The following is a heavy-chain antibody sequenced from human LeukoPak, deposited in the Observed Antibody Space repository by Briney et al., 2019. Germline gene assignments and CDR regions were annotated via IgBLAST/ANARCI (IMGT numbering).Heavy chain of an antibody. V-gene: IGHV1-18*01. CDR3: ARALPHRRLMDTTMEQHWFDP. D-gene: IGHD5-18*01. J-gene: IGHJ5*02. CDR2: ISAYNGNT. Sequence: ASVKVSCKASGYTFTSYGISLVRQAPGQGLEWMGWISAYNGNTNYAQKLQGRVTMTTDTSTSTAYMELRSLRSDDTAVYYCARALPHRRLMDTTMEQHWFDPWGQGTLVTVSS. CDR1: GYTFTSYG.